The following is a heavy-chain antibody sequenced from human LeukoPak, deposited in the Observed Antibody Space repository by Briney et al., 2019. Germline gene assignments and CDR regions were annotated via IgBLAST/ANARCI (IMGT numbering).Heavy chain of an antibody. V-gene: IGHV4-4*07. CDR1: GGSISSYY. Sequence: PSETLSLTCTVSGGSISSYYWSWIRQPAGKGLEWIGEIYHNGNTHYNPSLKSRLIMSIDKSRNQFSLTLSSVTAADTAVYYCARFSYGVATDSYPSWGQGTLVTVSS. D-gene: IGHD5-18*01. J-gene: IGHJ5*02. CDR3: ARFSYGVATDSYPS. CDR2: IYHNGNT.